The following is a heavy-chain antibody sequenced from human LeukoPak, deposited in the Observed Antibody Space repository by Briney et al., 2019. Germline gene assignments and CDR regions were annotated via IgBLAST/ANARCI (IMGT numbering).Heavy chain of an antibody. Sequence: GESLKISCKASGFSFTNYWICWVRQMRGKGLEWMGIIYPGDSDTRYSPSFQGQVTISADKSSSTAYLQWRSLKASDTATYYCAGHSFDTVDAFDVWGQGTIVIVSA. J-gene: IGHJ3*01. D-gene: IGHD2-2*02. V-gene: IGHV5-51*01. CDR2: IYPGDSDT. CDR1: GFSFTNYW. CDR3: AGHSFDTVDAFDV.